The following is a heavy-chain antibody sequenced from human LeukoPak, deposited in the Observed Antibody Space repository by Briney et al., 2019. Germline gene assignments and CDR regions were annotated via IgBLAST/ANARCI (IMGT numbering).Heavy chain of an antibody. V-gene: IGHV1-69*05. Sequence: ASVKVSCKASGGTFSSYAISWVRQAPGQGLEWMGGIIPIFGTANYAQKFQGRVTITTDESTSTAYMELSSLRSEDTDVYYCARDNYAGANWFDPWGQGTLVTVSS. J-gene: IGHJ5*02. D-gene: IGHD1-7*01. CDR2: IIPIFGTA. CDR1: GGTFSSYA. CDR3: ARDNYAGANWFDP.